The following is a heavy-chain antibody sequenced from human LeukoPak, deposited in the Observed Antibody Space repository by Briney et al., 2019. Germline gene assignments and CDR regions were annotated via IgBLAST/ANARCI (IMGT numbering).Heavy chain of an antibody. Sequence: PGGSLRLSCAASGFTFSSYSMNWVRQAPGKGLEWVSSISSSSSYIYYADSVKGRFTISRDNAKNSLYLQMNSLRAEDTAVYYCARERYQGETNWFDPWGQGTLVTVSS. CDR2: ISSSSSYI. J-gene: IGHJ5*02. CDR1: GFTFSSYS. D-gene: IGHD1-14*01. V-gene: IGHV3-21*01. CDR3: ARERYQGETNWFDP.